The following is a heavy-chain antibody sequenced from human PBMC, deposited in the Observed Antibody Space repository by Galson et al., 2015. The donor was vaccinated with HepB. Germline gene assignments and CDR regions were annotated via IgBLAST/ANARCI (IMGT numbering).Heavy chain of an antibody. CDR3: ARGFFGMVIGTVFDH. V-gene: IGHV1-69*13. J-gene: IGHJ4*02. CDR2: ILPVLGST. CDR1: GDTFSTYG. D-gene: IGHD3-3*01. Sequence: SVKVSCKASGDTFSTYGISWVRQAPGHGPEWMGGILPVLGSTSYAQKFQGRVTISADDSTSTVYMELSSLRSDDTAVFYCARGFFGMVIGTVFDHWGQGTLVTVSS.